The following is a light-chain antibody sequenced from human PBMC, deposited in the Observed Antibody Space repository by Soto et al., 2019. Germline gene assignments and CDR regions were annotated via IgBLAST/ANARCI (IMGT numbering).Light chain of an antibody. V-gene: IGKV3-20*01. Sequence: ETVMTQSPATLSVFTGERATLSCRASQSVSNNFLAWYQQKPGQAPRLLIYGASNRATGIPDRFSGSGSGTDFTLTITRLEAEDFAMYYCQRYDSLRTFGQGTKVDI. CDR1: QSVSNNF. J-gene: IGKJ1*01. CDR2: GAS. CDR3: QRYDSLRT.